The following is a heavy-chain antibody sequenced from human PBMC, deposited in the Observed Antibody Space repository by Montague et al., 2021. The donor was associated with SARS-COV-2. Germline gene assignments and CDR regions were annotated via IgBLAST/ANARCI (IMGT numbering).Heavy chain of an antibody. CDR2: IYHSGST. CDR3: ARVRSITMIVVVITPMGWFDP. CDR1: GGSISSSTYY. V-gene: IGHV4-39*07. J-gene: IGHJ5*02. D-gene: IGHD3-22*01. Sequence: SETLSLTCTVSGGSISSSTYYWGWIRQPPGKGLEWIGSIYHSGSTYYNPSLKSRVTISVDTSKNQFSLKLSSVTAADTAVYYCARVRSITMIVVVITPMGWFDPWGQGTLVTVSS.